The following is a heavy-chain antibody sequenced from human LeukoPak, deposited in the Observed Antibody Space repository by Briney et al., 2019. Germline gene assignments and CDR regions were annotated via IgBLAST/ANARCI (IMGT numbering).Heavy chain of an antibody. CDR3: AKRLAVAGTPATYQIDY. J-gene: IGHJ4*02. D-gene: IGHD6-19*01. CDR2: ISGSGGST. Sequence: GGSLRLPCAASGFTFSSYAMSWVRQAPGKGLEWVSAISGSGGSTYYADSVKGRFTISRDNSKNTLYLQMNSLRAEDTAVYYCAKRLAVAGTPATYQIDYWGQGTLVTVSS. V-gene: IGHV3-23*01. CDR1: GFTFSSYA.